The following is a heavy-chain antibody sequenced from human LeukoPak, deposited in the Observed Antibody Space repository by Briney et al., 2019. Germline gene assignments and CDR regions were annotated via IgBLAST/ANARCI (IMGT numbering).Heavy chain of an antibody. D-gene: IGHD6-6*01. V-gene: IGHV4-34*01. CDR3: ARGVARSSKFHFSYYFGY. CDR2: INHSGST. CDR1: GGSINSYY. J-gene: IGHJ4*02. Sequence: SETLSLTCTVSGGSINSYYWTWIRQPPGKGLEWIGEINHSGSTNYNPPLKSRVTISVDTSKNQFSLKLSSVTAADTAVYYCARGVARSSKFHFSYYFGYWGQGTLVTVSS.